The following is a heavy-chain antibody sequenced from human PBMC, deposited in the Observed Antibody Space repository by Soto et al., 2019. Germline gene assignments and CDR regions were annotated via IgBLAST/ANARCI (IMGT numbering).Heavy chain of an antibody. CDR2: IYYSGIT. CDR1: GVSISSSSYY. CDR3: ARHYGGYYYPYYYGMDG. D-gene: IGHD3-22*01. V-gene: IGHV4-39*01. Sequence: ETLSLSCPVSGVSISSSSYYWGWIRQPPGKGLEWIGSIYYSGITYYNPSLKSRVTISVDTSKNQFSLKLSSVTAADTAVYSCARHYGGYYYPYYYGMDGWGQGTKVTVYS. J-gene: IGHJ6*02.